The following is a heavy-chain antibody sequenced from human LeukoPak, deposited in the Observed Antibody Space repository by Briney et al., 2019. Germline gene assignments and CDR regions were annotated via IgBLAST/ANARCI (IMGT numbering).Heavy chain of an antibody. CDR3: AKTSLSWSGYYLGDYYYYMDV. D-gene: IGHD3-3*01. CDR1: GFTFNTYA. Sequence: GGSLRLSCAASGFTFNTYAMHWVRQAPGKGLEYVSAISTNGGSSYYANSVKGRFTISRDNSKNTLYLQMNSLRVEDTAVYYCAKTSLSWSGYYLGDYYYYMDVWGKGTTVTVSS. J-gene: IGHJ6*03. CDR2: ISTNGGSS. V-gene: IGHV3-64*01.